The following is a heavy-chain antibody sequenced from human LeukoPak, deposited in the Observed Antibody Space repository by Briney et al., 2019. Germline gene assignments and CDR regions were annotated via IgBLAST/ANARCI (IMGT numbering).Heavy chain of an antibody. J-gene: IGHJ6*02. CDR2: INKSSGAI. CDR1: GFTVSSNY. V-gene: IGHV3-48*02. Sequence: PGGSLRLSCAASGFTVSSNYMSWVRQAPGKGLEWLSYINKSSGAIYYADSVKGRFAISRDNAKNSLYLQMNSLRDEDTAVYYCARDPGRLDRGNDYYYGMDVWGQGTTVTVSS. D-gene: IGHD1-1*01. CDR3: ARDPGRLDRGNDYYYGMDV.